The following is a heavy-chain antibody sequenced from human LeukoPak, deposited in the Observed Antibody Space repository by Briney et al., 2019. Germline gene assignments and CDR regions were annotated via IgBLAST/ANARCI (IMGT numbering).Heavy chain of an antibody. Sequence: GASVKVSCKASGGTFSSYAISWVRQAPGQGLEWMGGIIPIFGTANYAQKFQGRVTITADESTSTAYMELSSLRSEDTAVYYCAQSPLFHYDFWSGYDYWGQGTLVTVSS. CDR2: IIPIFGTA. CDR3: AQSPLFHYDFWSGYDY. J-gene: IGHJ4*02. D-gene: IGHD3-3*01. CDR1: GGTFSSYA. V-gene: IGHV1-69*13.